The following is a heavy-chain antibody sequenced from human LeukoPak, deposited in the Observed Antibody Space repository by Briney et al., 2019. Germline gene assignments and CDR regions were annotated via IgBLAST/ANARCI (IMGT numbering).Heavy chain of an antibody. CDR1: GGTFSSYA. CDR2: IIPIFGTA. V-gene: IGHV1-69*13. Sequence: GASVKVSCKASGGTFSSYAISWVRQAPGQGLEWMGGIIPIFGTANYAQKFQGRVTITADESTSTAYMELSSLRSEDTAVYYCARNVRGDYYYDSSGYSGNYFDYWGQGTLVTVSS. J-gene: IGHJ4*02. D-gene: IGHD3-22*01. CDR3: ARNVRGDYYYDSSGYSGNYFDY.